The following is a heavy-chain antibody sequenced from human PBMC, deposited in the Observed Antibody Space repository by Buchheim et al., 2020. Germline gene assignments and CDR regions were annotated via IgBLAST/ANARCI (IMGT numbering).Heavy chain of an antibody. CDR1: GYTFSNYH. D-gene: IGHD3-16*01. Sequence: QVQLVQSGAEVKKPGASVKVSCKASGYTFSNYHINWVRQATGQGPEWMGWVHPHNGHTGYAQKFQGSVTMTRNTSISTAYTELSRLRSEDTAVYYCARALTSPDMGVFDPWGQGTL. CDR2: VHPHNGHT. V-gene: IGHV1-8*01. J-gene: IGHJ5*02. CDR3: ARALTSPDMGVFDP.